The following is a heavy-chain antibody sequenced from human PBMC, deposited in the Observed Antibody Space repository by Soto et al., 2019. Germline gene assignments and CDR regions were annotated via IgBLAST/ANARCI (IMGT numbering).Heavy chain of an antibody. V-gene: IGHV1-69*08. D-gene: IGHD3-16*01. CDR1: GTIFSSYT. J-gene: IGHJ6*04. CDR3: ARGLGGRMDD. Sequence: QVQLVQSGAEVKKPGSSVRVSCKASGTIFSSYTISWVRQAPGQGLDWMGRIIPILGETNSAQKFQARVTLTADKSTNTAYMELNSLRLDDTAVYYCARGLGGRMDDWGEGTTVTVSS. CDR2: IIPILGET.